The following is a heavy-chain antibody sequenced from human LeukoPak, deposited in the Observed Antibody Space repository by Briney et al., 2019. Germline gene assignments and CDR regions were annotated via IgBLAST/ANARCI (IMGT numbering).Heavy chain of an antibody. V-gene: IGHV5-51*01. CDR1: GYSFTSYW. J-gene: IGHJ6*02. D-gene: IGHD6-19*01. Sequence: GESLKISCKGSGYSFTSYWIGWVRQMPGKGLEWMGIIYPGDSDTRYSPSFQGQVTISADKSISTAYLQWSSLKASDTAMYYCARLPITIAVAGTADGMDVWGQGTTVTVSS. CDR3: ARLPITIAVAGTADGMDV. CDR2: IYPGDSDT.